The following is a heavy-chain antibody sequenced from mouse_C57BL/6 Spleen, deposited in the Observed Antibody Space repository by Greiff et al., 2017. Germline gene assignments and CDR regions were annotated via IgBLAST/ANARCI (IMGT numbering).Heavy chain of an antibody. V-gene: IGHV2-2*01. J-gene: IGHJ4*01. Sequence: VMLVESGPGLVQPSQSLSITCTVSGFSLTSYGVHWVRQSPGKGLEWLGVIWSGGSTDYNAAFISRLSISKDNSKSQVFFKMNSLQADDTAIYYCARNWGGSSSYAMDYWGQGTSVTVSS. CDR3: ARNWGGSSSYAMDY. CDR1: GFSLTSYG. D-gene: IGHD1-1*01. CDR2: IWSGGST.